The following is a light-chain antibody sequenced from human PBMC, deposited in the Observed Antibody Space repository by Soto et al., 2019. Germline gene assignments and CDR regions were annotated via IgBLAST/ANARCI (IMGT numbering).Light chain of an antibody. Sequence: EIVLTQSPGTLSLSPGERATFSCRTSQTVNTEFLAWYQQKPGLAPRLLIHGTSNRATGIPDRFSGSGSGTDSTLPISALEPEDFAVYYCQRYGSSPLYAFGQGTKLEI. CDR1: QTVNTEF. CDR2: GTS. V-gene: IGKV3-20*01. J-gene: IGKJ2*01. CDR3: QRYGSSPLYA.